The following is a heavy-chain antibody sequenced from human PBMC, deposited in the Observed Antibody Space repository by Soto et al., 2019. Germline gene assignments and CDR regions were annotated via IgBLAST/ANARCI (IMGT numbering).Heavy chain of an antibody. Sequence: EVQLVESGGGLVQPGRSLRLSCAASGFTLDDYAMHWVRQAPGKGLVWVSGISWISGTFGYADSVKGRFTISRDNAMKSLYLQMNSLRDEDTALYYCAKDLSPNYDANSGSLRTYYSSAMDVWGQGMTVTVSS. CDR2: ISWISGTF. CDR1: GFTLDDYA. CDR3: AKDLSPNYDANSGSLRTYYSSAMDV. V-gene: IGHV3-9*01. D-gene: IGHD5-12*01. J-gene: IGHJ6*02.